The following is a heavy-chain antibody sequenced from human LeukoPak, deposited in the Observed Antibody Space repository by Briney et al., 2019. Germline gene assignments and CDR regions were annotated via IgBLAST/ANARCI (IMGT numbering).Heavy chain of an antibody. V-gene: IGHV4-59*08. CDR1: GVSISTSY. Sequence: SETLPLTCTVSGVSISTSYWSWIRQAPGKGLEYIGHLYYSGSPNYNPSLKSRVTISADTSRNEISLKVKSMTAADTAVYYCARRGQGYQYMDVWGKGTTVIVSS. CDR3: ARRGQGYQYMDV. J-gene: IGHJ6*03. CDR2: LYYSGSP.